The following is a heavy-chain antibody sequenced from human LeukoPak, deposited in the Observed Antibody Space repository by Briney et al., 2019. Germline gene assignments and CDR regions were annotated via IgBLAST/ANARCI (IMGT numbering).Heavy chain of an antibody. Sequence: GSLRLSCAASGFTFSPHGMHWVRQAPGKGLEWIAYMYYSGNTNYNPSLKSRVTISVDTSKTQFSLKLSSVTAADTAVYYCARHHIAVGDISWGQGTLVTVSS. CDR1: GFTFSPHG. CDR2: MYYSGNT. CDR3: ARHHIAVGDIS. V-gene: IGHV4-59*08. J-gene: IGHJ5*02. D-gene: IGHD2-2*01.